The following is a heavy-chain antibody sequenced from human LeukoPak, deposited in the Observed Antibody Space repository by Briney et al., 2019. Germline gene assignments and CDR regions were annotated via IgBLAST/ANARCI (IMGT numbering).Heavy chain of an antibody. CDR2: IYQSGST. Sequence: SETLSLTCAASGYSISSGYYCDWIRQPPGKGLEWIGSIYQSGSTYYNPSLESRVTISVDTSKNQFSLKLSSVTAADTAVYYGARESLVPADFDLWGRGTLVTVSS. J-gene: IGHJ2*01. D-gene: IGHD3-10*01. V-gene: IGHV4-38-2*02. CDR1: GYSISSGYY. CDR3: ARESLVPADFDL.